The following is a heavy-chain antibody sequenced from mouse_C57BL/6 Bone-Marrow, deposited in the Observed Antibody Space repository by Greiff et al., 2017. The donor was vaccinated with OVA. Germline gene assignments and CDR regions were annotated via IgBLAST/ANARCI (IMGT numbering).Heavy chain of an antibody. V-gene: IGHV3-3*01. Sequence: EVKLMEPGPSLVRPSQTLSLTCTVTAFSINSDCYWIWIRQFPGNKLEYIGYTFYSGITYYNPFLESRTYITSATFKNHFSLKLSSVTTEDTATYDCARAYYSNPWYFDDWGTGTTVTVSS. CDR2: TFYSGIT. CDR1: AFSINSDCY. CDR3: ARAYYSNPWYFDD. D-gene: IGHD2-5*01. J-gene: IGHJ1*03.